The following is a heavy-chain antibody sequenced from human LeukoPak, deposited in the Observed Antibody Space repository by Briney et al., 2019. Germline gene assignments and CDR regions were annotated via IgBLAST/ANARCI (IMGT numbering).Heavy chain of an antibody. CDR2: INPNSGGT. Sequence: ASVKVSCKASGYTFTGYYMHWVRQAPGQGLEWMGWINPNSGGTNYAQKFQGRVTMTRDTSISTAYMELSRLRSDDTAVYYCARSRGLVGATDFDYWGQGTLVTVSS. CDR3: ARSRGLVGATDFDY. V-gene: IGHV1-2*02. CDR1: GYTFTGYY. J-gene: IGHJ4*02. D-gene: IGHD1-26*01.